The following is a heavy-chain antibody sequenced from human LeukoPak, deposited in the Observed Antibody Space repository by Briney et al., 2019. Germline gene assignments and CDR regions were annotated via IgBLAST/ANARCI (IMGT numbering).Heavy chain of an antibody. J-gene: IGHJ4*02. CDR1: GFTFSSYG. CDR2: IWYDGSNK. CDR3: AKDSGYDYGDYGPVKY. V-gene: IGHV3-33*06. Sequence: GGSLRLSCAASGFTFSSYGMHWVRQAPGKGLEWVAVIWYDGSNKYYADSVKGRFTISRDNSKNTLYLQMNSLRAEDTAVYYCAKDSGYDYGDYGPVKYWGQGTLVTVSS. D-gene: IGHD4-17*01.